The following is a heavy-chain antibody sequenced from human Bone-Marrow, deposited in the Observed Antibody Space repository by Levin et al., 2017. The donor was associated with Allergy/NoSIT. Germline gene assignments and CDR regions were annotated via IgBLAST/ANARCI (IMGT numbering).Heavy chain of an antibody. Sequence: GESLKISCAASGFTVSSNYMSWVRQAPGKGPEWVPVIYSCGSTYYADSVKGRFTISRDNSKNTLYLQMNSLRAEDTAVYYCARGWFGELLSHWGQGTLVTVSS. D-gene: IGHD3-10*01. CDR2: IYSCGST. CDR3: ARGWFGELLSH. V-gene: IGHV3-53*01. J-gene: IGHJ4*02. CDR1: GFTVSSNY.